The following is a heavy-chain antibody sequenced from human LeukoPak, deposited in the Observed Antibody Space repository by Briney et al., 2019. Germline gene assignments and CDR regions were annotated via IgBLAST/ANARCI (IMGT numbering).Heavy chain of an antibody. CDR3: ARGGNVDVVVPAARPYYFDY. V-gene: IGHV4-34*01. Sequence: PSETLSLTCAVYGGSFSGYYWSWIRQPPGKGLEWIGETNHSGSTNYNPFLKSRVTISVDTSKNQSSLKLSSVTAADTAVYYCARGGNVDVVVPAARPYYFDYWGQGTLVTVSS. CDR2: TNHSGST. J-gene: IGHJ4*02. CDR1: GGSFSGYY. D-gene: IGHD2-2*01.